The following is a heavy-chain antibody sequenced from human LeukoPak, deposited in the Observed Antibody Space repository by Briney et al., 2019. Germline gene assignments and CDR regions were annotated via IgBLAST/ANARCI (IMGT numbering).Heavy chain of an antibody. Sequence: GALRLSCAASGFTFSTYFMHWVRQAPGKGLEWVAVIASDGSHTFYVESVKGRFTISRDNSKNTLYLQTNSLRAEDTAVYFCARERQDTIVHSGAFDIWGQGTMVTVSS. J-gene: IGHJ3*02. D-gene: IGHD3-10*01. CDR1: GFTFSTYF. V-gene: IGHV3-30-3*01. CDR2: IASDGSHT. CDR3: ARERQDTIVHSGAFDI.